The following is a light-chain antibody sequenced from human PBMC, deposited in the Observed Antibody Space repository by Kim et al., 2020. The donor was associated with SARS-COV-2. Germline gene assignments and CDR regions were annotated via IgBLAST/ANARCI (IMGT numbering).Light chain of an antibody. CDR2: QDI. J-gene: IGLJ3*02. CDR1: KLGDKY. V-gene: IGLV3-1*01. CDR3: QAWDSSTWV. Sequence: VSPGQTASITCSGDKLGDKYAWWYQQKAGQSPVLVIYQDIRRPSGIPERFSGSNSGNTATLTISGTQAMDEADYYCQAWDSSTWVFGGGTQLTVL.